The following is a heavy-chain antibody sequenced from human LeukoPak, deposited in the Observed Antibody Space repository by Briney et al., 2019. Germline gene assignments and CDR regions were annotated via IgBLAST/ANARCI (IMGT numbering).Heavy chain of an antibody. D-gene: IGHD1-14*01. Sequence: PSETLTLTCTVSGGSISSYYWSWIRQPPGKGLEWIGYILYSGSTNYNPSLKSRVTISVDTAKNPFSLKLSSVTGAETAVFYCARDGNPFDYWGQGTMVTVSS. CDR1: GGSISSYY. V-gene: IGHV4-59*12. CDR3: ARDGNPFDY. CDR2: ILYSGST. J-gene: IGHJ4*02.